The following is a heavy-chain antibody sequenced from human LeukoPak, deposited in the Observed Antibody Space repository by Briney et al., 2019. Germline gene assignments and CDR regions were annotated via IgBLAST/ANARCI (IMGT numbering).Heavy chain of an antibody. CDR2: IYTSVST. Sequence: SGTLSLTCTVSGGSISSYYWSWIRQPAGKGLEWIGRIYTSVSTNYNPSLKSRVTMSVDTSKNQFSLKLSSVTAADTAVYYCATAHYCSSTSCSPNWFDPWGQGTLVTVSS. D-gene: IGHD2-2*01. J-gene: IGHJ5*02. CDR3: ATAHYCSSTSCSPNWFDP. V-gene: IGHV4-4*07. CDR1: GGSISSYY.